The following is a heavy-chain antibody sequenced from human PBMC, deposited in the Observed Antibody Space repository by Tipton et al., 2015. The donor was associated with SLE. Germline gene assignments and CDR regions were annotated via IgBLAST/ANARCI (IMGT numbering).Heavy chain of an antibody. CDR3: ARDPDLEVCRGTTCPDTLEI. CDR2: IYNSGNT. J-gene: IGHJ3*02. V-gene: IGHV4-59*11. CDR1: GGSLSTHY. D-gene: IGHD1-7*01. Sequence: TLSLTCTVSGGSLSTHYWSWIRKPPGKGLEWIGYIYNSGNTKYNPSLKSRVTISVETSKNKVSLKMDSVTAADTAVYYCARDPDLEVCRGTTCPDTLEIWGQGTLVTVSS.